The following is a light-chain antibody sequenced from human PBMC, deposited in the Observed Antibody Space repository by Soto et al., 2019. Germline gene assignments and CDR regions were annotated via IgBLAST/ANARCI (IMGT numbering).Light chain of an antibody. CDR3: QQANSFPPT. Sequence: DIPMTQSPSSVSASVGDRVTITCRASRGISTWVAWYQQKPGKAPKLLIYGASSLQSGVPSRFSGSGSGTDFTLTISSLQPEDFATYYCQQANSFPPTFGQGTKVEIK. V-gene: IGKV1-12*01. CDR1: RGISTW. J-gene: IGKJ2*01. CDR2: GAS.